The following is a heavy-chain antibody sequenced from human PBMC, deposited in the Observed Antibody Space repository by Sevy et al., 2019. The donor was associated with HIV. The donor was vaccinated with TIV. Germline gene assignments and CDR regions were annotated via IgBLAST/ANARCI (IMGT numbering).Heavy chain of an antibody. CDR1: GFTFSSYG. J-gene: IGHJ3*02. D-gene: IGHD1-20*01. Sequence: GGSLRLSCAASGFTFSSYGMHWVRQAPGKGLEWVAVISYDGSNKYYADSVKGRFTISRDNAKNSLYLQMNSLRAEDTAVYYCARDRGNWNNDAFDIWGQGTMVTVSS. CDR3: ARDRGNWNNDAFDI. CDR2: ISYDGSNK. V-gene: IGHV3-30*03.